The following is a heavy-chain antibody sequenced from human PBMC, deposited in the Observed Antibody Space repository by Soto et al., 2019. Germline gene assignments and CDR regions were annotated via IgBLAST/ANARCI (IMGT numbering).Heavy chain of an antibody. CDR1: GFTFRWFG. V-gene: IGHV3-30*18. CDR3: AKGEVRGIIPSYFDY. CDR2: ISNDGSNE. D-gene: IGHD3-10*01. J-gene: IGHJ4*02. Sequence: GGSLRLSCAGSGFTFRWFGMNWVRQAPGKGLEWVARISNDGSNEYYVDSVKDRFTISRDNSKNTLYLQMDSLRAEDTAVYYCAKGEVRGIIPSYFDYWGLGTLVTVSS.